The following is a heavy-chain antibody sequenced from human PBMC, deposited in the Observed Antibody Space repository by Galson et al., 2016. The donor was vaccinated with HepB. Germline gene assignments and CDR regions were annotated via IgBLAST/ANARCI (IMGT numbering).Heavy chain of an antibody. CDR1: GFSCSDYY. Sequence: SLRLSCAASGFSCSDYYMSWVRQAPGTGLEWVANIKHGGTETFYVDSAKGRFTISRDDAKNSVYLQMNSLRAEDTAVYYCATTIVVVPGTPVGYFQYWGQGTLVTVSS. V-gene: IGHV3-7*03. CDR2: IKHGGTET. J-gene: IGHJ4*02. CDR3: ATTIVVVPGTPVGYFQY. D-gene: IGHD2-15*01.